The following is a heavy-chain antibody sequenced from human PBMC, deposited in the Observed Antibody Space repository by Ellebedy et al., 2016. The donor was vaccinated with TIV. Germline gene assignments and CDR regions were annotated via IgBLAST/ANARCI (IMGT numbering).Heavy chain of an antibody. CDR2: IRYYGSNE. Sequence: GESLKISCAASGFTFSSYDMPWVRQAPGKGLEWVAFIRYYGSNEYYADSVEGRFTISRDNSKNTLYLQMHSLRAEDTAGYYCAKRLVAVTGIDYWGQGTLVTVSS. J-gene: IGHJ4*02. CDR1: GFTFSSYD. D-gene: IGHD6-19*01. V-gene: IGHV3-30*02. CDR3: AKRLVAVTGIDY.